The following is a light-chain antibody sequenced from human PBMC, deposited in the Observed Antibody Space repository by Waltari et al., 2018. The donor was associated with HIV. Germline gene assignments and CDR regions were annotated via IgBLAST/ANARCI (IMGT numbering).Light chain of an antibody. CDR2: EVS. J-gene: IGLJ2*01. CDR1: SRNVGSYNL. V-gene: IGLV2-23*02. Sequence: QSALTQPASVSGSPGQSITISCTGTSRNVGSYNLVSLYQQHPGRAPKVMIYEVSKRPSGVSNRFSGSKSGNTASLTISGLQAEDEADYYCCSYTGSNPFLLFGGGTKLTVL. CDR3: CSYTGSNPFLL.